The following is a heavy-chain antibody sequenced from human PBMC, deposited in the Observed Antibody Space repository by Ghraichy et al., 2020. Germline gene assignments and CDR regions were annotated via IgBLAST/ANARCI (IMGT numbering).Heavy chain of an antibody. D-gene: IGHD4-11*01. CDR2: IESAST. CDR1: GFTFSRYT. J-gene: IGHJ6*02. CDR3: TGRLPYYGMDF. Sequence: GGSLRLSCAASGFTFSRYTMNWVRQAPGKGLEWVSSIESASTYYADPVKGRFTISRDNSKNTLYLQMNSLRADDTAVYYCTGRLPYYGMDFWGQGTTVTVSS. V-gene: IGHV3-23*01.